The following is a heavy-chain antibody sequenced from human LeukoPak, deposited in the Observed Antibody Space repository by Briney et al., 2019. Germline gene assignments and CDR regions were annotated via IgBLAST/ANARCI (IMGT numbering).Heavy chain of an antibody. J-gene: IGHJ6*02. CDR3: ARALGYPPYYYYGMDV. CDR2: ISSNGGST. Sequence: GGSLRLSCAASGFTFSSYAMHWVRQAPGKGLEYVSAISSNGGSTYYANSEKGRFTISRDNSKNTLYLQMGSLRAEDMAVYYCARALGYPPYYYYGMDVWGQGTTVTVSS. CDR1: GFTFSSYA. D-gene: IGHD1-1*01. V-gene: IGHV3-64*01.